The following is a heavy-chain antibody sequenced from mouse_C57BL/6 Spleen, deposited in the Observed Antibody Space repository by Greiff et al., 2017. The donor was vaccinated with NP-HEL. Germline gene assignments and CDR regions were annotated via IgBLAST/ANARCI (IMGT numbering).Heavy chain of an antibody. D-gene: IGHD2-1*01. Sequence: VMLVESGAELVKPGASVKMSCKASGYTFTTYPIEWMKQNHGKSLEWIGNFHPYNDDTKYNEKFKGKATLTVEKSSSTVYLELSRLTSDDSAVYYCARRYGNYDWYFDVWGTGTTVTVSS. CDR3: ARRYGNYDWYFDV. CDR1: GYTFTTYP. J-gene: IGHJ1*03. CDR2: FHPYNDDT. V-gene: IGHV1-47*01.